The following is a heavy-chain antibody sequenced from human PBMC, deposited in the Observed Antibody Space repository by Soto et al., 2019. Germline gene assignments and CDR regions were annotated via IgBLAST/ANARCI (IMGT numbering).Heavy chain of an antibody. J-gene: IGHJ4*02. Sequence: VQLVESGGGVVQPGRSLRLSCAASGFTFSSYAMHWVRQAPGKGLEWVAVISYDGSNKYYADSVKGRFTISRDNSKNTLYLQMNSLRAEDTAVYYCARSEGPLWFGESIKSQYYFDYWGQGTLVTVSS. CDR2: ISYDGSNK. V-gene: IGHV3-30-3*01. CDR3: ARSEGPLWFGESIKSQYYFDY. CDR1: GFTFSSYA. D-gene: IGHD3-10*01.